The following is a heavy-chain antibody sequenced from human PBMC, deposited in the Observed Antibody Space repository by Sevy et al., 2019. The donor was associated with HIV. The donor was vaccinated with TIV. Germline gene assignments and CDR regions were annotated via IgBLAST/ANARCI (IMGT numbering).Heavy chain of an antibody. CDR2: ISSSSSYI. V-gene: IGHV3-21*01. CDR3: ARVKQPGIAAAGTFPYFDY. Sequence: GGSLRLSCAASGFTFSSYSMNWVRQAPGKGLEWVSSISSSSSYIYYADSVKGRFTISRDNAKNSLYLQMNSLRAEDTAWYYCARVKQPGIAAAGTFPYFDYWGQGTLVTVSS. J-gene: IGHJ4*02. CDR1: GFTFSSYS. D-gene: IGHD6-13*01.